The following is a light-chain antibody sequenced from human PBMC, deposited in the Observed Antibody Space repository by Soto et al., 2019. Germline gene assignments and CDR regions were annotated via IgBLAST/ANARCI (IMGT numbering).Light chain of an antibody. J-gene: IGKJ4*01. CDR2: GAS. CDR3: QQYGSSPALT. Sequence: VVTQSPGTLSLSPGERATLSCRASQSVSSSYLAWYQQKPGQAPRLLIYGASSRATGIPDRFSGSGSGTDFTLTISRLEPEDFAVYYCQQYGSSPALTFGGGTKVDIK. CDR1: QSVSSSY. V-gene: IGKV3-20*01.